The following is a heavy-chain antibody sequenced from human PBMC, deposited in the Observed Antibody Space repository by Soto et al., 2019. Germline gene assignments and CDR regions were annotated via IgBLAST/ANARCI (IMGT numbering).Heavy chain of an antibody. Sequence: QVQLVQSGAEVRKPGASMKISCKASGYPFTRYFVHWLRQAPGQGLEWTGNSDPSGGSPTYAQKFQDRVTMTTDTSTSTVYMELTSLSSDDSAVYYCAREMASTYYFDYWGQGTLVTVSS. J-gene: IGHJ4*02. V-gene: IGHV1-46*01. CDR3: AREMASTYYFDY. CDR1: GYPFTRYF. D-gene: IGHD1-1*01. CDR2: SDPSGGSP.